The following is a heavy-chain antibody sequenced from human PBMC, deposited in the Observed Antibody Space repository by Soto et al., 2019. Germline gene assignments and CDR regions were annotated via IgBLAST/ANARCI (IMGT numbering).Heavy chain of an antibody. CDR1: GFFLSNNW. Sequence: QVQLVESGGGWVRAGESLRLSCIGSGFFLSNNWMTWIRQAPGKGLEWVSYISASGDYTIYADSLKGRFTISRDNARNSLWLQINSLTAEDTAVYYCARSSGWRQVGVYNYGFDVWGQGTTVIVSS. D-gene: IGHD5-18*01. V-gene: IGHV3-11*06. CDR2: ISASGDYT. CDR3: ARSSGWRQVGVYNYGFDV. J-gene: IGHJ6*02.